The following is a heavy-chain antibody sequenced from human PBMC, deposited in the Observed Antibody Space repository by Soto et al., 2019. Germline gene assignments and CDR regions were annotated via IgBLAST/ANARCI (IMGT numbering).Heavy chain of an antibody. CDR1: GFTFSSYS. V-gene: IGHV3-48*01. J-gene: IGHJ6*04. Sequence: PGGSLRLSCAASGFTFSSYSMNWVRQAPGKGLEWVSYISSSSSTIYYADSVKGRFTISRDNAKNSLYLQMNSLRAEDTAVYYCARDKELGYCSSTSCFYMDVRGKGTTVTVSS. CDR3: ARDKELGYCSSTSCFYMDV. CDR2: ISSSSSTI. D-gene: IGHD2-2*01.